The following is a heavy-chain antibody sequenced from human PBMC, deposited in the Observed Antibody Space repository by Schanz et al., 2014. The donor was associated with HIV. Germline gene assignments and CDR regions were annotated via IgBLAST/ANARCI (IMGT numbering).Heavy chain of an antibody. CDR3: AKSTWVDN. D-gene: IGHD2-2*01. CDR2: ISEFGGSA. J-gene: IGHJ4*02. V-gene: IGHV3-23*01. Sequence: EVQLLEFGGGSVRPGASLRLSCLASGFTFSSLGMSWVRQAPGEGLEWVSGISEFGGSAWYADSVKGRFTISRDNSKNTLYLQMDSLRAEDTALYFCAKSTWVDNCGQGTLVTVSS. CDR1: GFTFSSLG.